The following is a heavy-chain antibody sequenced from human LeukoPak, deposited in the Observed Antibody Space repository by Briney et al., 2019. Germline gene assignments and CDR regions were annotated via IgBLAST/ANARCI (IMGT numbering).Heavy chain of an antibody. CDR3: ARHTYRDYGSGVYYYYMDV. CDR2: INHSGST. CDR1: GGSFSGYY. V-gene: IGHV4-34*01. Sequence: SETLSLTCAVYGGSFSGYYWSWIRQPPGKGLEWIGEINHSGSTNYNPSLKSRVTISVDTSKNQFSLKLSSVTAADTAVYYCARHTYRDYGSGVYYYYMDVWGKGTTVTISS. J-gene: IGHJ6*03. D-gene: IGHD3-10*01.